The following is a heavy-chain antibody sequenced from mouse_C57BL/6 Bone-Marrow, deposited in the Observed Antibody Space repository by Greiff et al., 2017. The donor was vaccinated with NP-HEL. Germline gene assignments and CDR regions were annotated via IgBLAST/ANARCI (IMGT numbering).Heavy chain of an antibody. CDR1: GFTFSSYA. J-gene: IGHJ4*01. CDR2: ISSGGDYI. V-gene: IGHV5-9-1*02. CDR3: TRPSNWSYAMDY. D-gene: IGHD4-1*01. Sequence: EVKLVESGEGLVKPGGSLKLSCAASGFTFSSYAMSWVRQTPEKRLEWVAYISSGGDYIYYADTVKGRFTISRDNARNTLYLQMSSLKSEDTAMYYCTRPSNWSYAMDYWGQGTSVTVSS.